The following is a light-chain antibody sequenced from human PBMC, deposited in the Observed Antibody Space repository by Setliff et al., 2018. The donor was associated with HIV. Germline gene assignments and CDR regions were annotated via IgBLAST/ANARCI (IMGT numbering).Light chain of an antibody. CDR1: NIGGRR. Sequence: SYELTQPPSVSVVPGKTARITCEGDNIGGRRVHWHQQKPGQAPVLVVHDDKNRPSGIPDRFFGFNSGGTATLTISRVEAGDEADYYCQVLDSGTDRRWVFGGGTKVTVL. CDR3: QVLDSGTDRRWV. J-gene: IGLJ3*02. V-gene: IGLV3-21*03. CDR2: DDK.